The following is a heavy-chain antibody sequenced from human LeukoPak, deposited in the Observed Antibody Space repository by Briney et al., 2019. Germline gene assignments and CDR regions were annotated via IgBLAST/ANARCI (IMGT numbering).Heavy chain of an antibody. D-gene: IGHD6-13*01. CDR1: GFTFSSYW. V-gene: IGHV3-7*01. J-gene: IGHJ4*02. CDR2: IKQDGSEK. CDR3: AKDASIAAAPTAEPF. Sequence: GGSLRLSCTASGFTFSSYWMSWVRQAPGKGLEWVANIKQDGSEKYYVDSVKGRFTTSRDNAKNLLYLQMNSLRAEDTAVYYCAKDASIAAAPTAEPFWGQGTLVTVSS.